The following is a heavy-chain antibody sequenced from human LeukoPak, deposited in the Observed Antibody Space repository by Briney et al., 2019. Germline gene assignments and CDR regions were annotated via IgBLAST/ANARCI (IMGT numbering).Heavy chain of an antibody. D-gene: IGHD6-19*01. CDR3: ARLYSSVVH. J-gene: IGHJ4*02. CDR2: IYNSGST. CDR1: GGSISSYD. Sequence: SETLSLTCVVSGGSISSYDWSWIRQPPGKGLEWIGDIYNSGSTNYNPSLESRITISVDTSKKQCSLKLSSVTAADTAVYYCARLYSSVVHWGQGTLVTVSS. V-gene: IGHV4-59*01.